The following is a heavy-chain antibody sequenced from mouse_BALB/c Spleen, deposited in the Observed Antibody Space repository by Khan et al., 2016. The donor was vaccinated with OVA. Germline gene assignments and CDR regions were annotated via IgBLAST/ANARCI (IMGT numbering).Heavy chain of an antibody. CDR1: GYTFTSYG. D-gene: IGHD1-1*01. J-gene: IGHJ2*01. Sequence: QVQLQQSGAELVKPGASVKMSCKASGYTFTSYGMHWVKQRPGQGLEWIGYINPCTGYTKYNQKFKGKATLTPDKSSSTAYMQLSSLTSEDSAVYYCERRYWSSGCCGYWGQGTLLTVSS. CDR2: INPCTGYT. V-gene: IGHV1-4*01. CDR3: ERRYWSSGCCGY.